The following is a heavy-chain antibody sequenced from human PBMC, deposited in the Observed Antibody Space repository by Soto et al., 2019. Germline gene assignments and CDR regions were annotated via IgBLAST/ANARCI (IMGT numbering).Heavy chain of an antibody. D-gene: IGHD3-3*01. Sequence: EVQLVQSGAEVKKPGESLKISCKGSGYSFTSYWIGWVRQMPGKGLEWMGIIYPGDSDTRYSPSFQGQVTISADKSISTAYPQWSSLKAADTAMYYCARHLSTGDFWSGYSYNWFDPWGQGTLVTVSS. CDR3: ARHLSTGDFWSGYSYNWFDP. J-gene: IGHJ5*02. CDR2: IYPGDSDT. V-gene: IGHV5-51*01. CDR1: GYSFTSYW.